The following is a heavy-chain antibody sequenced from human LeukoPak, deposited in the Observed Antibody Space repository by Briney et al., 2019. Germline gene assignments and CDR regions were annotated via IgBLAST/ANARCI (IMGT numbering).Heavy chain of an antibody. V-gene: IGHV3-64D*09. CDR3: VKHTPSVGSWAAFDM. CDR2: ISGNGGST. Sequence: PGGSLRLSCSASGFPFSIYAMHWVRQAPGKGLEYVSIISGNGGSTYYADSVKGRFTISRDNTKNTLYLKMRILNAHAEAADYCVKHTPSVGSWAAFDMWGQGTMVTVSS. J-gene: IGHJ3*02. D-gene: IGHD3-10*01. CDR1: GFPFSIYA.